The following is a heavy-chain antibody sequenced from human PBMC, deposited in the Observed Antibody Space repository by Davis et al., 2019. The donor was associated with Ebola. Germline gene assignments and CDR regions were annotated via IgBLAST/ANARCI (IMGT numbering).Heavy chain of an antibody. Sequence: ESLKISCAASGFTFSSYWMHWVRQAPGKGLEWIGSIYYSGSTYYNPSLKSRVTISVDTSKNQFSLKLSSVTAADTAVYYCARGGVGGIAAGYNWFDPWGQGTLVTVSS. CDR2: IYYSGST. J-gene: IGHJ5*02. CDR1: GFTFSSYW. CDR3: ARGGVGGIAAGYNWFDP. V-gene: IGHV4-59*01. D-gene: IGHD6-13*01.